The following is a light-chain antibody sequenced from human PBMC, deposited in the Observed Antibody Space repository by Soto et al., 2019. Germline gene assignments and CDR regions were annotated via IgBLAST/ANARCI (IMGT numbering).Light chain of an antibody. CDR3: CSYAGSSTPYV. J-gene: IGLJ1*01. V-gene: IGLV2-23*02. CDR1: SSDVGSYNL. Sequence: QPASVSGSPGQSITISCTGTSSDVGSYNLVSWYQQHPGKAPKLMIYEVSKRPSGVSNRFSGSKSGNTASLTISGLQAEDEADYYCCSYAGSSTPYVFGTGTKVTVL. CDR2: EVS.